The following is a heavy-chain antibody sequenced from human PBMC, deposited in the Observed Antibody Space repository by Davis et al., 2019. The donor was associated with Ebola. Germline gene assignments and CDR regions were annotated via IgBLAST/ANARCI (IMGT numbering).Heavy chain of an antibody. CDR1: GFTFSDYY. CDR3: ARAPVTYCGGDCYPLLYYYYGMDV. CDR2: ISSSGSTK. J-gene: IGHJ6*02. V-gene: IGHV3-11*01. Sequence: GGSLRLSCAASGFTFSDYYMSWIRQAPGKGLEWVSYISSSGSTKNYADSVKGRFTISRDNAKNSLYLQMNSLRAEDTAVYYCARAPVTYCGGDCYPLLYYYYGMDVWGQGTTVTVSS. D-gene: IGHD2-21*01.